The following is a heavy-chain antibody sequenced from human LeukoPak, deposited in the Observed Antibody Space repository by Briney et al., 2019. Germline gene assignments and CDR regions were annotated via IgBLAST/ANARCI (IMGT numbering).Heavy chain of an antibody. CDR2: INPSGGST. Sequence: GASVKVSCKASGYTFTSYYMHWVRQAPGQGLEWVGIINPSGGSTSYAQKFQGRVTITRNTSISTAYMELSSLRSEDTAVYYCARLPSKYYSSSWYGYWGQGTLVTVSS. CDR1: GYTFTSYY. CDR3: ARLPSKYYSSSWYGY. D-gene: IGHD6-13*01. J-gene: IGHJ4*02. V-gene: IGHV1-46*01.